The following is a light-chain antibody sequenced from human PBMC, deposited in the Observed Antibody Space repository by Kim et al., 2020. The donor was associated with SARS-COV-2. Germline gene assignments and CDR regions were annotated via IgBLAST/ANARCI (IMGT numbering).Light chain of an antibody. J-gene: IGKJ2*01. Sequence: APGDRATPSCRASLSVSSGYLAWYQQKPGQAPRLLIYGASSRATGIPDRFSGSGSGTDFTLTISRLEPEDFAVYYCQQYGSSPETFGQGTKVDIK. CDR2: GAS. CDR3: QQYGSSPET. V-gene: IGKV3-20*01. CDR1: LSVSSGY.